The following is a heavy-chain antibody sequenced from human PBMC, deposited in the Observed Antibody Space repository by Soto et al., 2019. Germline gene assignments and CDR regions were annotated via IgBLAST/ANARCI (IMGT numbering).Heavy chain of an antibody. Sequence: QVQLVESGGGVVQPGRSLRLSCAASGFTFSSYGMHWVRQAPGKGLEWVAVIWYDGSNKYYADSVKGRFTISRDNSKNTLYLQMNTLRAEYTAVYYCARDKWEHVYYFHYWVQGTLVTVSS. CDR2: IWYDGSNK. V-gene: IGHV3-33*01. D-gene: IGHD1-26*01. CDR3: ARDKWEHVYYFHY. CDR1: GFTFSSYG. J-gene: IGHJ4*02.